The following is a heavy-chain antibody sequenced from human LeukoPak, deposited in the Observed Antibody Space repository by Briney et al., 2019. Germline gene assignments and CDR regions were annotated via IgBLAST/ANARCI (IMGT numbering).Heavy chain of an antibody. CDR1: GSTFSIYA. J-gene: IGHJ4*02. V-gene: IGHV3-30-3*01. Sequence: QVQLVESGGGVVQPGRSLRLSCAASGSTFSIYAMHWVRQAPGKGLEWVALISYDETYIYYADSVKGRFTTSRDNSKNTLYLQMNSLRAEDTAVYYCARDKGAQTDYWGQGTLVTVSS. CDR2: ISYDETYI. CDR3: ARDKGAQTDY.